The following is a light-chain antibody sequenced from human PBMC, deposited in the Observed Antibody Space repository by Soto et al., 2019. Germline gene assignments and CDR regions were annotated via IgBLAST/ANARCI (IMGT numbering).Light chain of an antibody. CDR2: RNN. V-gene: IGLV1-47*01. CDR1: SSKIGSKY. Sequence: QSVLTQPPSASGTPGQRVTISCSGSSSKIGSKYVHWYQQFPGTAPKLLMYRNNQRPSGGPDRFSGSKSGTAASLVISGLRSEDEDDYYCAACDVSRGGGAFGGGTKLTVL. J-gene: IGLJ3*02. CDR3: AACDVSRGGGA.